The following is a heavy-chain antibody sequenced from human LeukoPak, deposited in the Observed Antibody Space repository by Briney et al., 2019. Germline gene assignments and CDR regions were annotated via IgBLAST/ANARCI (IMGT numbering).Heavy chain of an antibody. J-gene: IGHJ4*02. D-gene: IGHD3-3*02. CDR1: GGSISSYY. CDR2: IYYSGST. V-gene: IGHV4-59*12. Sequence: PSETLSLTCTVSGGSISSYYWSWVRQPPGKGVEWMGYIYYSGSTNYNPSLKGRVTMSVDTSKEQFSLRLSSVTAVDTAVYYCARIGPILGAAWVDYWGQGTLVSVSS. CDR3: ARIGPILGAAWVDY.